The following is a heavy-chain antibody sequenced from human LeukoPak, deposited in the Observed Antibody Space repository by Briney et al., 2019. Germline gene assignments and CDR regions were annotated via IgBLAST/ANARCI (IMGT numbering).Heavy chain of an antibody. V-gene: IGHV4-31*03. CDR2: IYYGVNT. J-gene: IGHJ4*02. Sequence: SETLSPTCTVSGGSISSSGGYYWSWIRQHPGKGLEWIGYIYYGVNTYYNPSLKSRITISADTSKNQFSLMLSSVTAADTAVYYCARGLSYGFVYWGQGTLVTVSS. CDR1: GGSISSSGGYY. CDR3: ARGLSYGFVY. D-gene: IGHD5-18*01.